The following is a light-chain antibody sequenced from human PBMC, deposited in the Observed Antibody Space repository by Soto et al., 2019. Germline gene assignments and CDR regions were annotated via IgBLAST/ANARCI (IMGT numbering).Light chain of an antibody. J-gene: IGLJ2*01. V-gene: IGLV3-21*02. Sequence: SYELTQPPSVSVAPGQTARITCGGKNIGSQSVHWYQQRPGQAPVLVVHDDSDRPSGIPERFSGSNSVNTATLTISRVEAGDEADYYCQVWDTSGDPGAVFGGGTKLTVL. CDR1: NIGSQS. CDR2: DDS. CDR3: QVWDTSGDPGAV.